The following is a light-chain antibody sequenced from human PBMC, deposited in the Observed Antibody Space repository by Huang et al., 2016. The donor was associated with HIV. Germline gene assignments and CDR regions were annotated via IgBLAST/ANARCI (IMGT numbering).Light chain of an antibody. CDR2: DAS. Sequence: EILLTQSPATLSLSPGERATLSCKASQKIHTYLAWYQQKPGQAPRLLIYDASTRAPDTPARFRGSGSWTDFTLTITNLEPEDFAVYFCQQRSNWPPFTFGPGTKVDRK. CDR1: QKIHTY. J-gene: IGKJ3*01. CDR3: QQRSNWPPFT. V-gene: IGKV3-11*01.